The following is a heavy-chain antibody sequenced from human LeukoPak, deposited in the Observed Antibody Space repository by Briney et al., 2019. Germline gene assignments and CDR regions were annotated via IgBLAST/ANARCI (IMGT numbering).Heavy chain of an antibody. Sequence: GRSLRLSCAASGFTFSSYGMHWVRQAPGKGLEWVAVIWYDGSNKYYADSVKGRFTISRDNSKNTLYLQMNSLRAEDTAVYYCARALYYYDSSGYYFRGFDYWGQGTLVTVSS. CDR1: GFTFSSYG. J-gene: IGHJ4*02. CDR3: ARALYYYDSSGYYFRGFDY. V-gene: IGHV3-33*01. D-gene: IGHD3-22*01. CDR2: IWYDGSNK.